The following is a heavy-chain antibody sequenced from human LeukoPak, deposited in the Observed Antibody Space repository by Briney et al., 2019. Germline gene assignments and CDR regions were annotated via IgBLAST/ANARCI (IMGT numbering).Heavy chain of an antibody. D-gene: IGHD6-13*01. CDR1: GYSFTNYW. V-gene: IGHV5-51*01. CDR3: ARHLIAASATNRSPFDV. J-gene: IGHJ3*01. Sequence: GESLKISCKGSGYSFTNYWTGWVRQVPGEGLEWMGIIYPGDSETTYSPAFRGQVTISADKSINTAYLQWSSLKASDTAMYYCARHLIAASATNRSPFDVWGQGTMVTVSS. CDR2: IYPGDSET.